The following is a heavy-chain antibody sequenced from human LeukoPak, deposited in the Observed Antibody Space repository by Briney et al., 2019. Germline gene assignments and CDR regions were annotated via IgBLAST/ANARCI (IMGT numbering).Heavy chain of an antibody. V-gene: IGHV4-30-2*01. CDR2: IYHSGST. Sequence: SQTLSLTCAVSDGSISSGGYSWSWIRQPPGKGLEWIGYIYHSGSTYYNPSLKSRVTISVDRSKNQFSLKLSSVTAADTAVYYCARGTSYCTNGVCYREGMDVWGQGTTVTVSS. J-gene: IGHJ6*02. CDR1: DGSISSGGYS. CDR3: ARGTSYCTNGVCYREGMDV. D-gene: IGHD2-8*01.